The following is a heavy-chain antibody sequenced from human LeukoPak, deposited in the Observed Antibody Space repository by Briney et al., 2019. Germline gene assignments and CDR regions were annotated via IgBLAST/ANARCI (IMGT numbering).Heavy chain of an antibody. V-gene: IGHV4-34*01. CDR1: GGSFSGYY. Sequence: SETLSLTCAVYGGSFSGYYWSWIRQPPGKGLEWIGEINHSGSTNYNPSLKSRVTISVDTSKNQFSLKLSSVTAADTAVYYCARVSGMVYALGPFDYGGQGTLVTVSS. CDR3: ARVSGMVYALGPFDY. D-gene: IGHD2-8*01. CDR2: INHSGST. J-gene: IGHJ4*02.